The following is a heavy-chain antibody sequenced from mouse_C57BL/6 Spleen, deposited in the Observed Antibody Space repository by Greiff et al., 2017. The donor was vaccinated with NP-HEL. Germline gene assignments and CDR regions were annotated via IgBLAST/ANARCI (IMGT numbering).Heavy chain of an antibody. V-gene: IGHV1-69*01. CDR1: GYTFTSYW. CDR2: IDPSDSYT. J-gene: IGHJ3*01. D-gene: IGHD1-1*01. Sequence: QVQLQQPGAELVMPGASVKLSCKASGYTFTSYWMHWVKQRPGQGLEWIGEIDPSDSYTNYNQKFKGKYTLTVDNSSSTAYLQLSSLTSEDSAVYYCASYYGSSYDQFADWGQGTLVTVSA. CDR3: ASYYGSSYDQFAD.